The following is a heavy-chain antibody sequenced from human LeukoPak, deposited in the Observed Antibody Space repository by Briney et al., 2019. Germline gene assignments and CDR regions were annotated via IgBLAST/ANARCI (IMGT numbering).Heavy chain of an antibody. V-gene: IGHV3-7*01. J-gene: IGHJ4*02. CDR3: ARDSAGNDY. Sequence: GGSLRLSCAASGFTFSTYWMSWVRQAPGKGLEWVANIKQDGSEKYYIDSVKGRFTISRDNAKNSLYLQMNSLRAEDTAMYYCARDSAGNDYWGQGTLVIVSS. CDR2: IKQDGSEK. D-gene: IGHD6-13*01. CDR1: GFTFSTYW.